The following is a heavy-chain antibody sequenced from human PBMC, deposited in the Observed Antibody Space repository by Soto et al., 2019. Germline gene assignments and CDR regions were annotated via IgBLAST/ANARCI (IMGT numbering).Heavy chain of an antibody. D-gene: IGHD3-22*01. V-gene: IGHV4-34*01. CDR2: INHSGST. CDR1: GGSFSGYI. Sequence: PSETLSLTCDVYGGSFSGYIWSWIRQPPGKGLEWIGEINHSGSTNYNPSLTSRATISVETSKNQFSMKLTSVTASDTAVYYCARSYYDSTGFAVDPWGQGTLVTVSS. J-gene: IGHJ5*02. CDR3: ARSYYDSTGFAVDP.